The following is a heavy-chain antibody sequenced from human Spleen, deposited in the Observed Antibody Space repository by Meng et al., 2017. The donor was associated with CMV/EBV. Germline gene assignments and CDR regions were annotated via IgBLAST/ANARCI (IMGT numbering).Heavy chain of an antibody. Sequence: RGSLRLSCAASGFTFSSYAMHWVRQAPGKGLEWVAVISYDGSNKYYADSVKGRFTISRDNSKNTLYLQMNSLRAEDTAVYYCASEGLFGAGTGWFDPWGQGTLVTVSS. D-gene: IGHD3-10*01. V-gene: IGHV3-30*14. CDR1: GFTFSSYA. CDR3: ASEGLFGAGTGWFDP. J-gene: IGHJ5*02. CDR2: ISYDGSNK.